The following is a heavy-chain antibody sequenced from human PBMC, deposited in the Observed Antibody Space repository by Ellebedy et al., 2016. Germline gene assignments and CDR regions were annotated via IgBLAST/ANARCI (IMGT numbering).Heavy chain of an antibody. J-gene: IGHJ4*02. V-gene: IGHV3-15*07. CDR1: NFSFSNAW. CDR3: TSLPRR. CDR2: IKSKTDGGTT. Sequence: GESLKISXAASNFSFSNAWMNWVRQAPGKGLEWVGRIKSKTDGGTTDYAAPVKGRFTISRDDSKNTLYLQMNSLKTADTAFYYCTSLPRRWGQGTLVTVSS.